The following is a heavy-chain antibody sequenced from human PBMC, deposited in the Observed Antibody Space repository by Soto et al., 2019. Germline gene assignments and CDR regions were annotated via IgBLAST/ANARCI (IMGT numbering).Heavy chain of an antibody. CDR1: GFTFSNAW. V-gene: IGHV3-15*01. CDR2: IKSKTDGGTT. CDR3: TTPYGSGSYYWNYFDY. J-gene: IGHJ4*02. D-gene: IGHD3-10*01. Sequence: GGSLRLSCAASGFTFSNAWMSWVRQAPGKGLEWVGRIKSKTDGGTTDYAAPVKGRFTISRDDSKNTLYLQMNSLKTEDTAVYYCTTPYGSGSYYWNYFDYWGQGTLVTVSS.